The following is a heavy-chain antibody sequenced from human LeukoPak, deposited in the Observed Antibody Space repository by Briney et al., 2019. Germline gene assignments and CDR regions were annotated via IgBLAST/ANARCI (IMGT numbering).Heavy chain of an antibody. D-gene: IGHD3-3*01. J-gene: IGHJ5*02. CDR2: MNPNSGNT. Sequence: ASVKVSCKASGYTFTSYDINWVRQATGQGLEWMGWMNPNSGNTGYAQKFQGRVTMTRNTSISTAYMELSSLRSEDTAVYYCARQTYYDFWSGYPFDPWGQGTQVTVSS. V-gene: IGHV1-8*01. CDR1: GYTFTSYD. CDR3: ARQTYYDFWSGYPFDP.